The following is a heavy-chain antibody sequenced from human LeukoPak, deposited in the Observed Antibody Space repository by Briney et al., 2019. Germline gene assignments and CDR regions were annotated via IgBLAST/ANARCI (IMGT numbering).Heavy chain of an antibody. Sequence: PGGSLRLSCAASGFTFSTYGMHWVRQAPGKGLEWVAVIWYDGSNKYHADSVKGRFTISRDNSKNTVSLQMNSLRAEDTAVYYCARNFRSGSLDYWGQGTLVTVSS. CDR1: GFTFSTYG. CDR2: IWYDGSNK. V-gene: IGHV3-33*01. J-gene: IGHJ4*02. D-gene: IGHD3-10*01. CDR3: ARNFRSGSLDY.